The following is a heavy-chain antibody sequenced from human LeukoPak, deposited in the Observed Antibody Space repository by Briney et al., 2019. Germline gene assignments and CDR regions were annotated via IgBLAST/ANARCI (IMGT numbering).Heavy chain of an antibody. V-gene: IGHV3-7*04. CDR3: ARDSPGYLAYDS. D-gene: IGHD1-1*01. CDR2: IKEDGSAT. Sequence: GGSLRLSCAASGFTFSTYWMTWVRQAPGKGPEWVANIKEDGSATYYVDSVKGRFTISRDNAKKSLYLQMNSLRAEDTAVYYCARDSPGYLAYDSRGQGTLVSISS. J-gene: IGHJ4*02. CDR1: GFTFSTYW.